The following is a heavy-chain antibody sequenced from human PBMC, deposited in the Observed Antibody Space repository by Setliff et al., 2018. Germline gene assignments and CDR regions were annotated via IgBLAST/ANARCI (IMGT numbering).Heavy chain of an antibody. J-gene: IGHJ6*02. V-gene: IGHV3-23*01. CDR1: GFTFSNYA. Sequence: PGGSLRLSCAASGFTFSNYAMGWVRQAPGEGLEWVSSISGSASSTYYADSVKGRFTISRDNSKNTLFLQMLSLRVEDTAVYYCARDSSRIQDTYYYFGMDVWGQGTPVTVS. CDR2: ISGSASST. D-gene: IGHD5-18*01. CDR3: ARDSSRIQDTYYYFGMDV.